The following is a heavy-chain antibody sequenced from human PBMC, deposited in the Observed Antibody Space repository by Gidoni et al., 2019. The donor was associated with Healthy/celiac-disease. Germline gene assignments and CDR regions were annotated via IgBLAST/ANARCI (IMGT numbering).Heavy chain of an antibody. CDR3: AKGDYYDSFDY. D-gene: IGHD3-22*01. J-gene: IGHJ4*02. V-gene: IGHV3-30*18. CDR2: ISYDGSNK. Sequence: QVQLVESGGGVVQPGRSLRLSCAASGCTFSSYGMHWVRQAPGKGLEWGAVISYDGSNKYYADSVKGRFTISRDNSKNTLYLQMNSLRAEDTAVYYCAKGDYYDSFDYWGQGTLVTVSS. CDR1: GCTFSSYG.